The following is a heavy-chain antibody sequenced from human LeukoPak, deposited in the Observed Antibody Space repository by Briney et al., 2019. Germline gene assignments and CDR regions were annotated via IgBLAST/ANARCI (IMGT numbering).Heavy chain of an antibody. Sequence: SETLSLTCTGSGGSLSSYYWSWIRQPPGKGLEWIGYIPYSWGITYYNPPLKSLVTISVDSSKIQFSLSLSSVTAADTAVYYCARITFVVEGYGMDVWGQGTTDTVSS. D-gene: IGHD2-21*01. J-gene: IGHJ6*02. V-gene: IGHV4-59*08. CDR1: GGSLSSYY. CDR2: IPYSWGIT. CDR3: ARITFVVEGYGMDV.